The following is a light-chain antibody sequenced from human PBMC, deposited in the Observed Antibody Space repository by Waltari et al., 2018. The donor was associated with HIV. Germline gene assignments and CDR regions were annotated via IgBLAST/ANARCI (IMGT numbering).Light chain of an antibody. CDR3: QQRSNWPYT. CDR1: QSVSSY. V-gene: IGKV3-11*01. J-gene: IGKJ2*01. Sequence: ETVLTQSPATLSLSPGEKATLSCRAGQSVSSYLAWYQQKPGQAPRLLIYDASNRAAGIPARFSGSGSGTDFTLTISSLEPEDFAVYYCQQRSNWPYTFGQGTRVEIK. CDR2: DAS.